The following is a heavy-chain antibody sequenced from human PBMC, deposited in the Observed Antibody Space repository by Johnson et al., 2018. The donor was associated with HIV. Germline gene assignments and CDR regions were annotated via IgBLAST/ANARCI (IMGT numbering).Heavy chain of an antibody. CDR1: GFTFSSYG. Sequence: VHLVESGGGVVQPGRSLRLSCAASGFTFSSYGMHWVRQAPGKGLEWVAVIWYDGSNKYYADSVKGRFTISRDNSKNTLYLQMNSLRAEDTAVYYCATKRLAAADPDDAFDIWGQGTMVTVSS. CDR3: ATKRLAAADPDDAFDI. CDR2: IWYDGSNK. J-gene: IGHJ3*02. D-gene: IGHD6-13*01. V-gene: IGHV3-33*01.